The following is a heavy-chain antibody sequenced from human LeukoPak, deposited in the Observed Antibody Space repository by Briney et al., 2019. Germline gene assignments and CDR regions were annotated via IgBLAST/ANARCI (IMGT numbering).Heavy chain of an antibody. Sequence: GASVKVSCKASGYTFTSYDINWVRQATGQGLEWMGWMNPNSGNTGYAQKFQGRVTMTRNTSISTAYMELSSLRSEDTAVYYCARGKRVAVAGKQLYYFDYWGQGTLVTVSS. CDR2: MNPNSGNT. J-gene: IGHJ4*02. V-gene: IGHV1-8*01. CDR1: GYTFTSYD. D-gene: IGHD6-19*01. CDR3: ARGKRVAVAGKQLYYFDY.